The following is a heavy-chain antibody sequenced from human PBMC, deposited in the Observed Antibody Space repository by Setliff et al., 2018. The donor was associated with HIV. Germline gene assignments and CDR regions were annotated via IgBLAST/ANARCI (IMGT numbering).Heavy chain of an antibody. D-gene: IGHD7-27*01. J-gene: IGHJ4*01. CDR2: ISSTSTYI. Sequence: PGGSLRLSCAASGFTFNTYSLNWVRQAPGKGLEWFSSISSTSTYIYYADSVRGRFTVSRDNAKNSVFLQMNRLRGEDAGVYYCARLGTARSFDIWGPGTLVTVSS. CDR1: GFTFNTYS. CDR3: ARLGTARSFDI. V-gene: IGHV3-21*06.